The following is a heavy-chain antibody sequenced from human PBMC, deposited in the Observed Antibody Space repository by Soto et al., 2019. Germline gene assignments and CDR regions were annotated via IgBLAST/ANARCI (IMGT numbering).Heavy chain of an antibody. V-gene: IGHV3-33*01. D-gene: IGHD2-2*01. J-gene: IGHJ5*01. CDR1: GSSFSSYG. Sequence: PGGSLRLSCAASGSSFSSYGMHWLRQPPGKGLEWVAVMWYDGVNKDYADSVKGRFTVSRDNSKKTVHLQMSSLRVEDTAVYYCARDATPFSSSRESWFDSWGQGTLVTVSS. CDR2: MWYDGVNK. CDR3: ARDATPFSSSRESWFDS.